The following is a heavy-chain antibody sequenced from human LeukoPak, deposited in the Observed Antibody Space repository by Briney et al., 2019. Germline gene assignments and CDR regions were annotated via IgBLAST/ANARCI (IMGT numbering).Heavy chain of an antibody. CDR3: ARESDAEYRSLNSPYFDY. CDR1: GGSISSGSYY. Sequence: KTSQTLSLTCTVSGGSISSGSYYWSWIRQPPGKGLEWIGYIYYSGSTNYNPSLKSRVTISVDTSKNQFSLKLSSVTAADTAVYYCARESDAEYRSLNSPYFDYWGQGTLVTVSS. J-gene: IGHJ4*02. V-gene: IGHV4-61*01. CDR2: IYYSGST. D-gene: IGHD6-6*01.